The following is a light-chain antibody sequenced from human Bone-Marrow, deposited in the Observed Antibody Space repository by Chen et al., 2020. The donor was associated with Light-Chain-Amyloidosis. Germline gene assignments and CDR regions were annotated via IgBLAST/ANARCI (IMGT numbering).Light chain of an antibody. CDR3: QQYGTSPLT. Sequence: ELLLPQSPGTLSLSPGEGANLTCRASQTISSNYLTWYQQKFGQAPRLLIYGSSSRATGIPDRFTGSGSGTDFTLTINRLEPEDFAMYYCQQYGTSPLTFGGGTKVEIK. CDR1: QTISSNY. V-gene: IGKV3-20*01. CDR2: GSS. J-gene: IGKJ4*01.